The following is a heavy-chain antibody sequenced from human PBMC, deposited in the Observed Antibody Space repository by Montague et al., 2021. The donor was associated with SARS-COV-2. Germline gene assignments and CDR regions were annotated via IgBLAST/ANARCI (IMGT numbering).Heavy chain of an antibody. CDR1: GYTFTSYS. V-gene: IGHV1-46*01. CDR3: ARRWQQTYYYGMDV. Sequence: SVKVSCKASGYTFTSYSIHWVRQAPGQGLEWLGVINPSGGDSTYAQRFQGRVTMTRDTSTSTVYMELSSLRSEDTAVYYCARRWQQTYYYGMDVWGQGTMVTVSS. J-gene: IGHJ6*02. CDR2: INPSGGDS. D-gene: IGHD4-23*01.